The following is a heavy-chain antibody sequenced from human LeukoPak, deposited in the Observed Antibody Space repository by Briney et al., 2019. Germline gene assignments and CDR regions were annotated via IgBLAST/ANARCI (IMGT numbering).Heavy chain of an antibody. CDR3: AKAPWGSYGMYYFDY. J-gene: IGHJ4*02. Sequence: GGSLRLSCAASGFPFSSYWMAWLRQAPGKGLEWVASIKQDGGENFYVDSVKGRFTISRDNSKNTLYLQMNSLRAEDTAVYYCAKAPWGSYGMYYFDYWGQGTLVTVSS. V-gene: IGHV3-7*01. D-gene: IGHD1-26*01. CDR1: GFPFSSYW. CDR2: IKQDGGEN.